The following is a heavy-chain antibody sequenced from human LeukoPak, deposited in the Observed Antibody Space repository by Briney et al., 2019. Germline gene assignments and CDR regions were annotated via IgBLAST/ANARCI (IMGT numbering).Heavy chain of an antibody. CDR3: ARVLLERPGIDSFDM. CDR2: INSCSYTI. D-gene: IGHD1-1*01. V-gene: IGHV3-48*02. CDR1: GFRLGSYS. J-gene: IGHJ3*02. Sequence: PGGSLRLSCGASGFRLGSYSMDWVRQAPGKGLEWVSHINSCSYTIYYADSVKGRFTISRDNAGNSLYLQMSSLRDEDTAVYYCARVLLERPGIDSFDMWGQGTMVTVSS.